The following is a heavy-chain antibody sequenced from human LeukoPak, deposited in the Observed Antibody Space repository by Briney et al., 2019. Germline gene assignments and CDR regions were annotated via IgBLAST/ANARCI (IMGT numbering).Heavy chain of an antibody. D-gene: IGHD3-10*01. J-gene: IGHJ4*02. CDR1: GGSVSSGSYY. Sequence: PETLSLTCTVSGGSVSSGSYYWSWIRQPPGKGLEWIGYIYYSGSTNYNPSLKSRVTISVDTSKNQFSLKLSSVTAADTAVYYCARESGYYGSGSYFLWGQGTLVTVSS. CDR2: IYYSGST. V-gene: IGHV4-61*01. CDR3: ARESGYYGSGSYFL.